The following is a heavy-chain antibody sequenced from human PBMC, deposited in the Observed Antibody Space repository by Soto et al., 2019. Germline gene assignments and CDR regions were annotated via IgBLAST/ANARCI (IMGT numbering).Heavy chain of an antibody. CDR2: IKHDGSEK. Sequence: EVQLLESGGGLVQPGGSLRLSCAGTGFTFRSYWMSWVRQAPGKGLEWVANIKHDGSEKYYADSVKGRFTISRDNAENSLYLQMDSLRVDDTAVYYCAREAWEMKDWYFDLWGRGTLVTVSS. J-gene: IGHJ2*01. CDR3: AREAWEMKDWYFDL. V-gene: IGHV3-7*01. CDR1: GFTFRSYW. D-gene: IGHD1-26*01.